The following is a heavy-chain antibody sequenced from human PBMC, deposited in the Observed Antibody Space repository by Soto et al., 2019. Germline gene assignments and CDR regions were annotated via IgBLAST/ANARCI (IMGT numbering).Heavy chain of an antibody. CDR1: GYTFTGYY. CDR2: INPNSGDT. CDR3: ARESSGITLYGMDV. D-gene: IGHD1-7*01. J-gene: IGHJ6*02. V-gene: IGHV1-2*02. Sequence: ASVKVSCKASGYTFTGYYMHWVRQAPGQGLEWMGWINPNSGDTNYAQKFQGRVTMTRDTSIGTAYMELSSLRSNDTAIYYCARESSGITLYGMDVWGQGTTVTVSS.